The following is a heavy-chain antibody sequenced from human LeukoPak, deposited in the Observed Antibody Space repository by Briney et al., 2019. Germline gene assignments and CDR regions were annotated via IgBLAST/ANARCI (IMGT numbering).Heavy chain of an antibody. CDR3: AKSSYYDSSGYYREYYFDY. Sequence: GGSLRLSCAASGFTFSTYAMSWVRQAPGKGLEWVSAISGSGGSTNYADSVKGRVTVCRDNSKSTLYLQMNSLRAEDTAVYYCAKSSYYDSSGYYREYYFDYWGQGTLVTVSS. D-gene: IGHD3-22*01. CDR1: GFTFSTYA. J-gene: IGHJ4*02. V-gene: IGHV3-23*01. CDR2: ISGSGGST.